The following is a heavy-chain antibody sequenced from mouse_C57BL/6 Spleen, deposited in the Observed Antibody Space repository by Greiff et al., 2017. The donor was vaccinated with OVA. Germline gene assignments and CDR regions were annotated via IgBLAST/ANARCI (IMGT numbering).Heavy chain of an antibody. CDR3: AREDYGSVMDY. J-gene: IGHJ4*01. CDR2: ISDGGSYT. Sequence: EVHLVESGGGLVKPGGSLKLSCAASGFTFSSYAMSWVRQTPEKRLEWVATISDGGSYTYYPDNVKGRFTISRDNAKNNLYLQMSHLKSEDTAMYYCAREDYGSVMDYWGQGTSVTVSS. V-gene: IGHV5-4*01. D-gene: IGHD1-1*01. CDR1: GFTFSSYA.